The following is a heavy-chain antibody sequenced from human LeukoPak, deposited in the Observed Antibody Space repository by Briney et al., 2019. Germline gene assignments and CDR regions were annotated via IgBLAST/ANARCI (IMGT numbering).Heavy chain of an antibody. CDR2: VNHDGRGT. D-gene: IGHD4-17*01. J-gene: IGHJ4*02. CDR1: GFTFTSYW. CDR3: ATDLG. Sequence: GGSLRLSCAASGFTFTSYWMHWVRQAPGKGLGRVSRVNHDGRGTAYADSVTGRFTISRDNAKNTVYLQMNSLRAEDTAVYYCATDLGWGQGTLVTVSS. V-gene: IGHV3-74*01.